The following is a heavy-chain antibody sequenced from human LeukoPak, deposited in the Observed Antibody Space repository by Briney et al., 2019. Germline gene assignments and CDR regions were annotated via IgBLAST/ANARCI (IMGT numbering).Heavy chain of an antibody. J-gene: IGHJ4*02. D-gene: IGHD3-22*01. V-gene: IGHV1-2*02. Sequence: GASVKVSCKASGYTFTGYYMHWVRQAPGQGLEWMGWINPNSGGTNYAQEFQGRVTMTRDTSISTAHMELSRLRSDDTAVYYCARVNDYDSSGYYFDYWGQGTLVTVSS. CDR3: ARVNDYDSSGYYFDY. CDR1: GYTFTGYY. CDR2: INPNSGGT.